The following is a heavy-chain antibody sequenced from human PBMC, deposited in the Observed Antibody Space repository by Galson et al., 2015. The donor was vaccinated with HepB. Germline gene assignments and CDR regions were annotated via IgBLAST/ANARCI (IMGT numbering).Heavy chain of an antibody. V-gene: IGHV3-48*04. Sequence: SLRLSCAASGVSFQTTSMNWVRQAPGKGLEWIAYISSSSSTIYYTESVKGRFTVSRDNAKSSVSLQMTSLRVEDSAMYYCARRGWDLDSWGPGTLVTVSS. D-gene: IGHD1-26*01. CDR3: ARRGWDLDS. CDR1: GVSFQTTS. J-gene: IGHJ4*02. CDR2: ISSSSSTI.